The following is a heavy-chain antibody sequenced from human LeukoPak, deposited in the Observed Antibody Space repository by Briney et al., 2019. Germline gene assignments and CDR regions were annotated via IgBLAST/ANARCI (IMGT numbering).Heavy chain of an antibody. CDR1: GFSFSGHW. Sequence: EALRLSCTASGFSFSGHWMHWARQLPGKGLVWVSRISPTGSTTSYADSVKGRFTVSRDNAKNTLYLQVNNLRAEDTAVYYCARGPNSNWSGLDFWGQGTLLTVSS. J-gene: IGHJ4*02. D-gene: IGHD6-6*01. CDR3: ARGPNSNWSGLDF. CDR2: ISPTGSTT. V-gene: IGHV3-74*01.